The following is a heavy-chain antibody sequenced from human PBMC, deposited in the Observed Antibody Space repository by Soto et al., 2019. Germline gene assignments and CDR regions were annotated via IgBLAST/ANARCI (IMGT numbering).Heavy chain of an antibody. CDR3: ARLPSYYDSSAPDY. V-gene: IGHV4-30-4*01. CDR2: IYYSGST. Sequence: PSETLSLTCTVSGGSISSGDYYWSWIRQPPGKGLEWIGYIYYSGSTYYNPSLKSRVTLSVDTSKNQFSLKLSSVTAADTAVYYCARLPSYYDSSAPDYWGQGTLVTVSS. D-gene: IGHD3-22*01. CDR1: GGSISSGDYY. J-gene: IGHJ4*02.